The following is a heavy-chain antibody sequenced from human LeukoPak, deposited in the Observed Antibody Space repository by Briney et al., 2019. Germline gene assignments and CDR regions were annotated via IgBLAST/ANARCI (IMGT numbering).Heavy chain of an antibody. CDR1: GGSFSGYY. CDR2: INHSGST. CDR3: ASRRFNYGFSTPFAY. V-gene: IGHV4-34*01. Sequence: PSETLSLTCAVYGGSFSGYYWNWIRQSPGKGLEWIGEINHSGSTKYNPSLKSRVTMSVDTSKNQFSLSLNSVTAADTAAYYCASRRFNYGFSTPFAYWGQGTLVTVSS. J-gene: IGHJ4*02. D-gene: IGHD5-18*01.